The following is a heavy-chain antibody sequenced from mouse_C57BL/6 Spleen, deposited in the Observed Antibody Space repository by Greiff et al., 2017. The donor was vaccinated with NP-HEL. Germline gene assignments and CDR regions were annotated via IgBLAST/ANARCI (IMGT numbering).Heavy chain of an antibody. J-gene: IGHJ4*01. V-gene: IGHV5-12*01. CDR2: ISNGGGST. D-gene: IGHD2-3*01. Sequence: EVKVVESGGGLVQPGGSLKLSCAASGFTFSDYYMYWVRQTPEKRLEWVAYISNGGGSTYYPDTVKGRFTISRDNAKNTLYLQMSRLKSEDTAMYYCARRDGYYVESAMDYWGQGTSVTVSS. CDR1: GFTFSDYY. CDR3: ARRDGYYVESAMDY.